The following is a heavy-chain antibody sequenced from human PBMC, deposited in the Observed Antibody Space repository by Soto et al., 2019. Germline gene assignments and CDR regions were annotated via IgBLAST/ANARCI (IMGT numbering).Heavy chain of an antibody. J-gene: IGHJ6*02. CDR1: GFTFDDYA. D-gene: IGHD6-19*01. CDR2: ISWNSGSI. CDR3: AKDIRIAVSDYYYYYYGMDV. V-gene: IGHV3-9*01. Sequence: GGSLRLSCAASGFTFDDYAMHWVRQAPGKGLEWVSGISWNSGSIGYADSVKGRFTISRDNAKNSLYLQMNSLRAEDTALYYCAKDIRIAVSDYYYYYYGMDVWGQGTTVTVSS.